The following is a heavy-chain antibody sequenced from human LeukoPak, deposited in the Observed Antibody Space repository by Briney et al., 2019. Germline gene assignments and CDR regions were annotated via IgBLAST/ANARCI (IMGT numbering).Heavy chain of an antibody. CDR1: GYSFTSYW. CDR2: IYPGDSDT. Sequence: GDSLKISCKGSGYSFTSYWIGWVRQMPGKGLEWVGIIYPGDSDTRYSPSFQGQVTISTDKSMSTAYLQWSSLKASDTAMYYCASSRDGYNFDYWGQGTLVTVSS. CDR3: ASSRDGYNFDY. V-gene: IGHV5-51*01. J-gene: IGHJ4*02. D-gene: IGHD5-24*01.